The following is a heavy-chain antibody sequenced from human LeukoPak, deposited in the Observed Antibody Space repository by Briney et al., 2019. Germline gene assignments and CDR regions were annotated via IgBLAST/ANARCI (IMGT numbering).Heavy chain of an antibody. D-gene: IGHD3-16*02. Sequence: SVKVSCKASGGTFSSYAISWVRQAPGQGREWMGRIIPILGIANYAPKFQGRATITADKSTRTAYMELSSLRSEDTAVYYCARSSYSYDYVWGSYRYWGQGTLVTVSS. CDR2: IIPILGIA. J-gene: IGHJ4*02. CDR1: GGTFSSYA. V-gene: IGHV1-69*04. CDR3: ARSSYSYDYVWGSYRY.